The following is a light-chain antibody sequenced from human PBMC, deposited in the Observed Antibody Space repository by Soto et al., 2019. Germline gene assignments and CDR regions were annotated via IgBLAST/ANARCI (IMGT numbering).Light chain of an antibody. CDR3: QQLNSYPPAYT. Sequence: DIQLTQSPSFLSASVGDRVTITCRASQGISSYLAWYQQKPGKAPKLLIYAASTLQSGVPSRFSGSGSGTEVTLTISSLQPEDFATYYCQQLNSYPPAYTFGQGTKLEIK. V-gene: IGKV1-9*01. CDR1: QGISSY. J-gene: IGKJ2*01. CDR2: AAS.